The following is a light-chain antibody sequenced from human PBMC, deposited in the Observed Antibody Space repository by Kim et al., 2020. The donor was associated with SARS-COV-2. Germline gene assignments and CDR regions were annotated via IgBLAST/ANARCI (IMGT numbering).Light chain of an antibody. CDR2: YDT. J-gene: IGLJ2*01. CDR1: NIGSKS. Sequence: APGKTARITCGGNNIGSKSVHWCQQKPGPAPVLVIFYDTDRPSGIPERFSGSNSGNTATLTISRVEAGDEADYYCQVWDSSSYQVVFGGGTQLTVL. V-gene: IGLV3-21*04. CDR3: QVWDSSSYQVV.